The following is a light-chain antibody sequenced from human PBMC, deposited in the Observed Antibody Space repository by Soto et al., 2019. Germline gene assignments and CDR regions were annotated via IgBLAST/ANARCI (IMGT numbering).Light chain of an antibody. CDR2: DVI. J-gene: IGLJ1*01. Sequence: QSALTRPHSVSGSPGQSVTISCTGTSSDVGTYTYVSWYQQHPGKAPKLIIYDVIKRPSGVPDRFSGSKSGNTASLIISGLKAEDEADYYCCSYAGSYNHVFGTGTKVTVL. CDR3: CSYAGSYNHV. V-gene: IGLV2-11*01. CDR1: SSDVGTYTY.